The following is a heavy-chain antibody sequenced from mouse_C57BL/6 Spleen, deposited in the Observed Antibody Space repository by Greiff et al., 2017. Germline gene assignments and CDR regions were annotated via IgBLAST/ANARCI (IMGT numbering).Heavy chain of an antibody. CDR1: GFTFSSYA. Sequence: EVMLVESGEGLVKPGGSLKLSCAASGFTFSSYAMSWVRQTPEKRLEWVAYISSGGDYIYYADTVKGRFTISRDNARNTLYLQMSSLKSEDTAMYYCTRDRRGYGSSFFDYWGQGTTLTVSS. J-gene: IGHJ2*01. CDR2: ISSGGDYI. D-gene: IGHD1-1*01. V-gene: IGHV5-9-1*02. CDR3: TRDRRGYGSSFFDY.